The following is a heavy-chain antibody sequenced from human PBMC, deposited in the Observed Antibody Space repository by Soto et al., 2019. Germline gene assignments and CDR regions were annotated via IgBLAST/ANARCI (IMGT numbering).Heavy chain of an antibody. J-gene: IGHJ6*02. D-gene: IGHD2-2*02. CDR3: ARDRCSSTSCYKGTYXYYGMDV. V-gene: IGHV6-1*01. CDR1: GDSVSSNXXX. CDR2: TYYRSKWYN. Sequence: SQTLSLTCAISGDSVSSNXXXWNWIRQSPSRGLEWLGRTYYRSKWYNDYAVSVKSRITINPDTSKNQFSLQLNHVTPEDTAVYYCARDRCSSTSCYKGTYXYYGMDVWGQGTTVTVSS.